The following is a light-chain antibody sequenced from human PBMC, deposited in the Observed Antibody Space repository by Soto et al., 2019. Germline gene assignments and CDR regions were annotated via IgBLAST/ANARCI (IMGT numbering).Light chain of an antibody. V-gene: IGKV1-39*01. J-gene: IGKJ5*01. CDR3: QLYDSFPIT. CDR1: QIISGY. Sequence: DIQMTQSTSSLSASVGDRVTITCRASQIISGYLNWYQQKPGKAPKLLIYAASTLQSGVPSRFSGSGSGTESTLTISSLQPEDFATYLCQLYDSFPITFGQGTRLEIK. CDR2: AAS.